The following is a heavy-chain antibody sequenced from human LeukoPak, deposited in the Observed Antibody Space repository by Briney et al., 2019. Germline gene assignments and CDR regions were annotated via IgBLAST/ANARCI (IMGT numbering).Heavy chain of an antibody. V-gene: IGHV3-23*01. CDR3: AKDLPEQWELLRGFFDY. D-gene: IGHD1-26*01. Sequence: PGGSLRLSCAASGFTFSSYAMSWVRQAPGKGLEWVSSASGSGGSTYYADSVKGRFTISRDNSKNTLYLQMNSLRAEDTAVYYCAKDLPEQWELLRGFFDYWGQGTLVTVSS. CDR1: GFTFSSYA. J-gene: IGHJ4*02. CDR2: ASGSGGST.